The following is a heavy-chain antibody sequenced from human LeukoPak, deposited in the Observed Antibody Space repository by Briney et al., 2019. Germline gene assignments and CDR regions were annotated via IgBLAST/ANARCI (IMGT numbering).Heavy chain of an antibody. CDR1: GYTFIYYH. J-gene: IGHJ1*01. CDR2: SNPSSGGT. D-gene: IGHD6-13*01. Sequence: ASVKVSCKASGYTFIYYHIHWLRQVPGQGLEWMGWSNPSSGGTNYAEKFHGRVTMTRDTSTNTAYMELSRLRSDDTAVYFCTRVRALAAAGTGARYFQDWGQGTLVTVSS. V-gene: IGHV1-2*02. CDR3: TRVRALAAAGTGARYFQD.